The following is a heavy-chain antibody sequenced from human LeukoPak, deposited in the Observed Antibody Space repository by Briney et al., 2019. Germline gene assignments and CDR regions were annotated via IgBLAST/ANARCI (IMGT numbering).Heavy chain of an antibody. Sequence: ASVKVSFKASGGTFSSYAISWVRQAPGQGLEWMGGIIPIFGTANYAQKFQGRVTITTDESTSTAYMELSSLRSEDTAVYYCARAYDFWTYMDVWGKGTTITVSS. CDR3: ARAYDFWTYMDV. J-gene: IGHJ6*03. D-gene: IGHD3-3*01. V-gene: IGHV1-69*05. CDR2: IIPIFGTA. CDR1: GGTFSSYA.